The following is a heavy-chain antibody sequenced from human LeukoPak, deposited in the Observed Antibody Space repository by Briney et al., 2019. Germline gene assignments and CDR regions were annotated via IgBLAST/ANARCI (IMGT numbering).Heavy chain of an antibody. V-gene: IGHV3-23*01. CDR1: GFTFSSYA. Sequence: GGSLRLSCAASGFTFSSYAVSWVRQAPGKGLEWVSAISGSGGSTYYADSVKGRFTISRDNSKNTLYLQMNSLRAEDTAVYYCAKTPYSSSWYYFDYWGQGTLVTVSS. CDR3: AKTPYSSSWYYFDY. CDR2: ISGSGGST. D-gene: IGHD6-13*01. J-gene: IGHJ4*02.